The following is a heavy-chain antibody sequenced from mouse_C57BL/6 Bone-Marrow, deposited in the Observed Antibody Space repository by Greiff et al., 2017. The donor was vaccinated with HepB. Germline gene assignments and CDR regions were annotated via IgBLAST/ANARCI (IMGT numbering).Heavy chain of an antibody. Sequence: EVKLVESGGGLVKPGGSLKLSCAASGFTFSDYGMHWVRQAPDKGLEWVAYISSGSSTIYYADTVKGRFTISRDNAKNTLFLQMTSLRSEDTAMYYCARDYDYPWFAYWGQGTLVTVSA. CDR2: ISSGSSTI. CDR1: GFTFSDYG. J-gene: IGHJ3*01. D-gene: IGHD2-4*01. CDR3: ARDYDYPWFAY. V-gene: IGHV5-17*01.